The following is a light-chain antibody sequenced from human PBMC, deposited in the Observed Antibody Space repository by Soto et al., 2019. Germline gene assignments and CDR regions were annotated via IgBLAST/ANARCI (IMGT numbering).Light chain of an antibody. CDR2: NNI. J-gene: IGLJ7*01. CDR1: SSNIGSNT. CDR3: TVWDDSLDGHAV. V-gene: IGLV1-44*01. Sequence: QSVLTQPPSASGTPGQRVSISCSGSSSNIGSNTVRWYQHLPGTAPRLLIYNNIQRPSGVPDRVSGSKSGTSASLAMSGLQSEDEADDYCTVWDDSLDGHAVFGGGTQLTVL.